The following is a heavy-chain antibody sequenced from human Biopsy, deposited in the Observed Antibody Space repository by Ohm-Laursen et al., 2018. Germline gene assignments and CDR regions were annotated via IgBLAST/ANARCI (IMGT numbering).Heavy chain of an antibody. Sequence: AASVKVSCKSSGYTFTSYDISWVRQAPGQGLEWMGWISPYNDKTSYPPKLQDRVTMTADTSTNTAHMELRSLRSDDTAVYYCARVFCTSTTCYGLLDTWGQGTLATVSS. D-gene: IGHD2/OR15-2a*01. CDR1: GYTFTSYD. J-gene: IGHJ5*02. CDR2: ISPYNDKT. V-gene: IGHV1-18*01. CDR3: ARVFCTSTTCYGLLDT.